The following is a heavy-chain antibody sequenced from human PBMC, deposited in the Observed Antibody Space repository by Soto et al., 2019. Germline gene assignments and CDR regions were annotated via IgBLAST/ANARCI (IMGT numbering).Heavy chain of an antibody. CDR2: INHSGST. CDR3: ARGLPPADDYSNYYYYYYMDV. V-gene: IGHV4-34*01. D-gene: IGHD4-4*01. J-gene: IGHJ6*03. CDR1: GGSFSGYY. Sequence: SETLSLTCAVYGGSFSGYYWSWIRQPPGKGLEWIGEINHSGSTNYNPSLKSRVTISVDTSKNQFSLKLSSVTAADTAVYYCARGLPPADDYSNYYYYYYMDVWGKGTTVTVSS.